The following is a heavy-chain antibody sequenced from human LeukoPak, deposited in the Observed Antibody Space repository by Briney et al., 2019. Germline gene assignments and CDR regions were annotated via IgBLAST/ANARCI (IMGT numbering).Heavy chain of an antibody. V-gene: IGHV1-69*05. D-gene: IGHD6-13*01. CDR2: IIPIFGTA. CDR3: ARVSIAAAGTLDY. Sequence: RWASVKVSCKASGGTFSSYAISWARQAPGQGLEWMGGIIPIFGTANYAQKFQGRVTITTDESTSTAYMELSSLRSEDTAVYYCARVSIAAAGTLDYWGQGTLVTVSS. J-gene: IGHJ4*02. CDR1: GGTFSSYA.